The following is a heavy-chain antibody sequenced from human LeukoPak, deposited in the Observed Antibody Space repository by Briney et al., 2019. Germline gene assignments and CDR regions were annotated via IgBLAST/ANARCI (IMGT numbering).Heavy chain of an antibody. CDR1: GGSISSYY. D-gene: IGHD6-19*01. V-gene: IGHV4-59*01. CDR3: ARGAWGRGWYEFDY. Sequence: SETLSLTCTVSGGSISSYYWSCIRQPPGKGLEWIGYIYYSVSTNYNPSLKSRVTISVDTSKNQFSLKLSSVTAADTAVYYCARGAWGRGWYEFDYWGQGTLVTVSS. CDR2: IYYSVST. J-gene: IGHJ4*02.